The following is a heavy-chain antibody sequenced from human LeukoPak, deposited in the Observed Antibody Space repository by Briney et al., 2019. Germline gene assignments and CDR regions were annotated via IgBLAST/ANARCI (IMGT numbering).Heavy chain of an antibody. V-gene: IGHV4-39*07. J-gene: IGHJ4*02. Sequence: KPSETLSLTCTVSGDSISSSNSYRGWIRQPPGKGLEWIGSLYYSGSTYYNPSLKSRVTISVDTSKNQFSLKLSSVTAADTAVYYCARDVSGYCSGGSCYPFNYWGQGTLVTVSS. D-gene: IGHD2-15*01. CDR1: GDSISSSNSY. CDR2: LYYSGST. CDR3: ARDVSGYCSGGSCYPFNY.